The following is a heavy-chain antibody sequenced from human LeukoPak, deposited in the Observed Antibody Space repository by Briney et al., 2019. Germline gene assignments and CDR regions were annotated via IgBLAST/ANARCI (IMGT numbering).Heavy chain of an antibody. V-gene: IGHV4-34*01. J-gene: IGHJ5*02. CDR3: ARDTYNWNVDTFDP. Sequence: SETLSLTCAVYGGSFSAYYWSWIRQPPGKGLEWNREINHTGSTTYNASLKSRDTISVDTSKNQFSLKLNSVTAADTAVYYCARDTYNWNVDTFDPWGQGTLVTVSS. CDR1: GGSFSAYY. CDR2: INHTGST. D-gene: IGHD1-20*01.